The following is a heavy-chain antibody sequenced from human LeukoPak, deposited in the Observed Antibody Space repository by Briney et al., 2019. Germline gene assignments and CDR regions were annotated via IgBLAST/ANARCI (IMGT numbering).Heavy chain of an antibody. CDR3: AREYCKGGSCYNDASDI. V-gene: IGHV3-48*01. J-gene: IGHJ3*02. CDR1: GFTFSSYS. CDR2: ISSSSSTI. Sequence: GGSLRLSCAASGFTFSSYSMNWVRQAPGKGLEWVSYISSSSSTIYYADSVKGRFTISRDNAKNSLYLQMNSLRAEDTAVYYCAREYCKGGSCYNDASDIWGQGTMVTVSS. D-gene: IGHD2-15*01.